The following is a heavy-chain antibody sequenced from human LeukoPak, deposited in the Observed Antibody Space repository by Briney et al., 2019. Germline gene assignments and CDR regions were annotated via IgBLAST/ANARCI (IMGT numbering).Heavy chain of an antibody. CDR2: INHSGST. CDR3: ARAIVGATGMGYYYGMDV. D-gene: IGHD1-26*01. J-gene: IGHJ6*02. CDR1: GGSFSGYY. Sequence: SETLSLTCAVYGGSFSGYYRSWIRQPPGKGLEWIGEINHSGSTNYNPSLKSRVIISVDTSKNQFSLKLRSVTAADTAVYYCARAIVGATGMGYYYGMDVWGQGTTVTVSS. V-gene: IGHV4-34*01.